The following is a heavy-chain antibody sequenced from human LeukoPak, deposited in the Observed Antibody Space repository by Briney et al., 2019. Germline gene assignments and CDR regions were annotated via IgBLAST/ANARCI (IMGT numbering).Heavy chain of an antibody. V-gene: IGHV1-2*02. Sequence: ASVKVSCKASGYTFTDHYMHWVRQAPGQGLEWMGWINPNSGGTNYAQKFQGRVTMTRDTSISTAYMELSRLRSDDTAVYYCARGQIGGDYGNWFDPWGQGTLVTVSS. D-gene: IGHD4-17*01. J-gene: IGHJ5*02. CDR3: ARGQIGGDYGNWFDP. CDR1: GYTFTDHY. CDR2: INPNSGGT.